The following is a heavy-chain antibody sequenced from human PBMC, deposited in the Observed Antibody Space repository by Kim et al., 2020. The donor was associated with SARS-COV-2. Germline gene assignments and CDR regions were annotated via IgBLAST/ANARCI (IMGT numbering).Heavy chain of an antibody. D-gene: IGHD4-17*01. CDR3: ARDGYGDYGAFDY. Sequence: YYADSVKGRFTISRDKSKNTLYLQMNSLRAEDTAVYYCARDGYGDYGAFDYWGQGTLVTVSS. V-gene: IGHV3-33*01. J-gene: IGHJ4*02.